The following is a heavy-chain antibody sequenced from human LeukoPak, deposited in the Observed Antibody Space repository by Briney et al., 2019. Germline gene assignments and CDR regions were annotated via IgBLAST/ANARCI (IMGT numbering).Heavy chain of an antibody. Sequence: SGTLSLTCAVSGGSISSYNWGRWVRQPPGEGREWIGEIYQSGSTIYNPSLKSRVTIAVDKSKHLFSLTLTSVIAADTAVYYCARDGPEWLSSRWGPGTLVTVSS. V-gene: IGHV4-4*02. CDR2: IYQSGST. CDR1: GGSISSYNW. D-gene: IGHD3-3*01. J-gene: IGHJ4*02. CDR3: ARDGPEWLSSR.